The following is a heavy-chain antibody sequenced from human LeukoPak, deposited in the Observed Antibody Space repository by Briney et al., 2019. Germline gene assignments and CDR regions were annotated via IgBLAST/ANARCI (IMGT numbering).Heavy chain of an antibody. Sequence: PSQTLSLTCTVSGGSINSYYWSWIRQTPGNGLEWIGYIYDTGSASYNPSLKSRLTISVDTSKDQFSLKLSSVTAADTAVYYCARTTPILRRRVPDAFDIWGQGTLVTVSS. CDR3: ARTTPILRRRVPDAFDI. CDR1: GGSINSYY. D-gene: IGHD2-15*01. V-gene: IGHV4-59*01. CDR2: IYDTGSA. J-gene: IGHJ3*02.